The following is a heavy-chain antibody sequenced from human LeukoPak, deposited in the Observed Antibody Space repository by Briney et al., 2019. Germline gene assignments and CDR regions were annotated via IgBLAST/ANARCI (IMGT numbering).Heavy chain of an antibody. CDR2: IYYSGST. D-gene: IGHD3-22*01. J-gene: IGHJ3*02. Sequence: SETLSLTCTVSGGSISSYYWSWIRRPPGKGLEWIGYIYYSGSTNYNPSLKSRVTISVDTSKNQFSLKLSSVTAADTAVYYCARAGGYYDSSGYYLHAFDIWGQGTMVTVSS. V-gene: IGHV4-59*08. CDR1: GGSISSYY. CDR3: ARAGGYYDSSGYYLHAFDI.